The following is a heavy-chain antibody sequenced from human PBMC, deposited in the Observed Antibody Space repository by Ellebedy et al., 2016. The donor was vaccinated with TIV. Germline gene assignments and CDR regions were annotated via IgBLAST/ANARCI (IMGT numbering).Heavy chain of an antibody. V-gene: IGHV1-18*01. CDR1: GYTFTSYA. D-gene: IGHD3-16*01. J-gene: IGHJ4*02. CDR3: ARSGVWGNPFISYFDY. Sequence: AASVKVSCKASGYTFTSYAIGRVRQATGHGLEWMGWISAYNGNTNYAQKLQGRITMTTDTSTSTAYMELRSLRSDDTAVYYCARSGVWGNPFISYFDYWGQGTLVSVSS. CDR2: ISAYNGNT.